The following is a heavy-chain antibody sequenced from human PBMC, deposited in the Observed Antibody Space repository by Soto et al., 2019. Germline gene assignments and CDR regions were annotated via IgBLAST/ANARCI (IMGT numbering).Heavy chain of an antibody. V-gene: IGHV4-30-4*01. D-gene: IGHD2-15*01. J-gene: IGHJ5*02. CDR2: IYYSGST. CDR1: GGSISSGDYY. CDR3: ARLVQLLQGRWFDP. Sequence: SETLSLTXTVSGGSISSGDYYWSWIRQPPGKGLEWIGYIYYSGSTYYNPSLKSRVTISVDTSKNQFSLKLSSVTAADTAVYYCARLVQLLQGRWFDPWGQGTLVTVSS.